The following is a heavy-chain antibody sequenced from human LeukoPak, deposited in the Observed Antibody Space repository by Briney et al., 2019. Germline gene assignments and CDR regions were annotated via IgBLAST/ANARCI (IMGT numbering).Heavy chain of an antibody. D-gene: IGHD3-3*01. Sequence: SSETLSLTCAVYGGSFSGYYWSWIRQPPGKGLEWIGEINHSGSTNYNPSLKSRVTISVDTSKNQFSLELSSVTAADTAVYYCARVRVQSDFWSGYYTRVFDYWGQGTLVTVSS. J-gene: IGHJ4*02. CDR2: INHSGST. V-gene: IGHV4-34*01. CDR1: GGSFSGYY. CDR3: ARVRVQSDFWSGYYTRVFDY.